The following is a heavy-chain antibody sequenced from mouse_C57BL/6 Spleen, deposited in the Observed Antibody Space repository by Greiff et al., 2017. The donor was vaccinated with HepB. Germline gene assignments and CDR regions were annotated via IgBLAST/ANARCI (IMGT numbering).Heavy chain of an antibody. CDR2: ISSGGDYI. J-gene: IGHJ1*03. CDR1: GFTFSSYA. CDR3: TREDLGYFDV. Sequence: DVHLVESGEGLVKPGGSLKLSCAASGFTFSSYAMSWVRQTPEKRLEWVAYISSGGDYIYYADTVKGRFTISRDNARNTLYLQMSSLKSEDTAMYYCTREDLGYFDVWGTGTTVTVSS. V-gene: IGHV5-9-1*02.